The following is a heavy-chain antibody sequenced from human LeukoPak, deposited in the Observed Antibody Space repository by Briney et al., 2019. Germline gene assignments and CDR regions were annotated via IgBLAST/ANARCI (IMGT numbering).Heavy chain of an antibody. CDR1: GYSFTSYG. D-gene: IGHD3-10*01. CDR3: ARDSRVGPFGL. J-gene: IGHJ4*02. V-gene: IGHV1-18*01. CDR2: ISAYNGNT. Sequence: ASVKVSCKTSGYSFTSYGISWVRQAPGQGLEWMGWISAYNGNTNYAQKIQGRVTMTRDTSISTAYMELSRLRSDDTAVYYCARDSRVGPFGLWGQGTLVTVSS.